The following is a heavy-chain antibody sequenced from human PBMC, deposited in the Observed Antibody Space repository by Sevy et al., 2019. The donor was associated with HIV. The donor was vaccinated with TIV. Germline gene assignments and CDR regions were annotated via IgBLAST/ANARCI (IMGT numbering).Heavy chain of an antibody. D-gene: IGHD2-2*01. J-gene: IGHJ5*02. Sequence: ASVKVSCKASGGTFSSYAISWVRQAPGQGLEWMGGIIPIFGTANYAQKFQARVTITADESTGTAYMELCSLSSEDTAVYYCARTGNGYCISTSCYYGVVDPWGQGTLVTVSS. V-gene: IGHV1-69*13. CDR3: ARTGNGYCISTSCYYGVVDP. CDR1: GGTFSSYA. CDR2: IIPIFGTA.